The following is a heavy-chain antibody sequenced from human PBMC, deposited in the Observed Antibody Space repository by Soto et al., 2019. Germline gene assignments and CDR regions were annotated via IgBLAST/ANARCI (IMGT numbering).Heavy chain of an antibody. J-gene: IGHJ4*02. V-gene: IGHV3-66*01. CDR1: GFSVSR. D-gene: IGHD5-12*01. CDR3: VREREGDGYAEL. Sequence: EVQLVESGGGLVQPGGSLRLSCAASGFSVSRMSWIRQAPGKGLNWVSVIYSDFGPYYTDSVKDRFSISGDNSKNTVYLQMNSLRVEDTAVYYCVREREGDGYAELWGQGTLVTVSS. CDR2: IYSDFGP.